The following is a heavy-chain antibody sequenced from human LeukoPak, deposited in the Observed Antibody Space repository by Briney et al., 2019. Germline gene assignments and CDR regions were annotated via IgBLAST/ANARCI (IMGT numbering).Heavy chain of an antibody. Sequence: GGSLRLSCAASGFTFSSYAMSWVRQAPGKGLEWVSSLSGSGGSPNYANSVKGRFTISRDNAKNSLYLQMNSLRAEDTALYYCARVSGLGSYYDSSGYPDYWGQGTLVTVSS. V-gene: IGHV3-23*01. CDR1: GFTFSSYA. D-gene: IGHD3-22*01. J-gene: IGHJ4*02. CDR2: LSGSGGSP. CDR3: ARVSGLGSYYDSSGYPDY.